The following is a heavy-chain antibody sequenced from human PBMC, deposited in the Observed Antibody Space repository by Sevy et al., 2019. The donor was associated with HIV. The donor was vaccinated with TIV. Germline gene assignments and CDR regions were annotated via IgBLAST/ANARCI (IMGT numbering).Heavy chain of an antibody. J-gene: IGHJ6*02. CDR2: ISTSSGYI. CDR1: GFTFSNYN. CDR3: ARDKTILEGRYGMDV. V-gene: IGHV3-21*06. Sequence: GESLKISCAASGFTFSNYNINWVRQSPGKGLEWVSFISTSSGYIYYADSVKGRFTISRDNAKNSLYLQMNSLRAEDTAVYYCARDKTILEGRYGMDVWGRGTTVTVSS. D-gene: IGHD3-3*01.